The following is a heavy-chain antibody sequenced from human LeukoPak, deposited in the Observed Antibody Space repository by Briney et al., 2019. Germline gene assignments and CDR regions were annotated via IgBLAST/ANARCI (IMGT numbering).Heavy chain of an antibody. CDR2: IYYSGST. CDR3: ARGPVPNWFDP. J-gene: IGHJ5*02. V-gene: IGHV4-31*03. Sequence: SETLSLTCTVSGGSISSGGYYWSWIRQHPGKGLEWIGYIYYSGSTYYNPSLESRVTISVDTSKNQFSLKLSSVTAADTAVYYCARGPVPNWFDPWGQGTLVTVSS. CDR1: GGSISSGGYY.